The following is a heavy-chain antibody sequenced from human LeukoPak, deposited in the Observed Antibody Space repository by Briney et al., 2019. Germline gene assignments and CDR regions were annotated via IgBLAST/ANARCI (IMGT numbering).Heavy chain of an antibody. CDR2: ISGSGGST. Sequence: PGGSLRLSCAASGLTFTSYAMSWVRQAPGKGLERVSVISGSGGSTYYADSVKGRFTISRDNSKNTLYLQMESLRADDTAVYYCAKDSREFDYWGQGTLVTVSP. CDR3: AKDSREFDY. J-gene: IGHJ4*02. V-gene: IGHV3-23*01. CDR1: GLTFTSYA.